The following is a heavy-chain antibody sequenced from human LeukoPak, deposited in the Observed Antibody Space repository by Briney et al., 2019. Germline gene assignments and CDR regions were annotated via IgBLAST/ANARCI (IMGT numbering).Heavy chain of an antibody. V-gene: IGHV4-59*12. CDR2: IYYSGST. CDR1: GGSFSGYY. D-gene: IGHD1-26*01. CDR3: ARGTRSGSYRHFDY. J-gene: IGHJ4*02. Sequence: KPSETLSLTCALYGGSFSGYYWSWIRQPPGKGLEWIGYIYYSGSTNYNPSLKSRVTISVDTSKNQFSLKLSSVTAADTAVYYCARGTRSGSYRHFDYWGQGTLVTVSS.